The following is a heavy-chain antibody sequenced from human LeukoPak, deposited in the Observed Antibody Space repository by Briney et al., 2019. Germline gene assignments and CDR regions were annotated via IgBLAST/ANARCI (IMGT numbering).Heavy chain of an antibody. V-gene: IGHV4-61*02. J-gene: IGHJ2*01. D-gene: IGHD1-26*01. CDR1: GGSISSGSYY. Sequence: KPSETLSLTCTVSGGSISSGSYYWSWIRQPAGKGLEWIGRIYTSGSTNYNPSLKSRVTISVDTSKNQFSLKLSSVTAADTAVYYCARASGVYWYFDLWGRGTLVTVSS. CDR3: ARASGVYWYFDL. CDR2: IYTSGST.